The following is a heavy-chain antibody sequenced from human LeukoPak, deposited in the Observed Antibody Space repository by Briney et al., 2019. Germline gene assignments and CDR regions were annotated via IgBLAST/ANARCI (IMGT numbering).Heavy chain of an antibody. CDR3: ARATMVRGVAVDY. V-gene: IGHV3-30-3*01. D-gene: IGHD3-10*01. Sequence: PGGSLRLSCAASGFTFSSYEMNWVRQAPGKGLEWVAVMAYDGSNKYYADSLKGRFTISRDNSKNTLYLQMNSLRADDTAVYYCARATMVRGVAVDYWGQRTLVTVSS. J-gene: IGHJ4*02. CDR1: GFTFSSYE. CDR2: MAYDGSNK.